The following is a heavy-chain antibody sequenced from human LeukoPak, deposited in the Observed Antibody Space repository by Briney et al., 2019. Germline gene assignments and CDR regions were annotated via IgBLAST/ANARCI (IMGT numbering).Heavy chain of an antibody. CDR3: ARDSSSNFDY. CDR1: EITFSSYA. V-gene: IGHV3-23*01. CDR2: ISASGSLT. J-gene: IGHJ4*02. Sequence: PGGSLRLSCAASEITFSSYAMSWVRQAPGKVLEGVASISASGSLTYYADSVKGRFTISRDNSKNTMYLQMNSLRAEDAAVYYCARDSSSNFDYWGQGTLVTLSS. D-gene: IGHD6-13*01.